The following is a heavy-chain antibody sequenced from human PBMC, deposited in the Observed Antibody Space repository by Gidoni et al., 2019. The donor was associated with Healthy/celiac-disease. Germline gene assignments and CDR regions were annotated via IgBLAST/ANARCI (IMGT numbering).Heavy chain of an antibody. CDR2: ISGSGGST. CDR3: AKGPDGVFSY. Sequence: EVQLLEYGGGLVQPGGSPRLSCAVSGFTFSTDGMCLVRQAPGKGLEWVSAISGSGGSTYYADSVKGRFTISRDNSKNTLYLQMNSLRAEDTAVYYCAKGPDGVFSYWGQGTLVTVSS. CDR1: GFTFSTDG. J-gene: IGHJ4*02. D-gene: IGHD2-8*01. V-gene: IGHV3-23*01.